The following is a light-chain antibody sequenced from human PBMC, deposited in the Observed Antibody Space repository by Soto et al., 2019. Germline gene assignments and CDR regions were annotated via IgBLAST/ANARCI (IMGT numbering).Light chain of an antibody. CDR3: QQYITYRWT. CDR1: QSISSW. CDR2: DAS. Sequence: DIQMTQSPSTLSASVGDRVTITCRASQSISSWLAWYQQKPGKVPKLLIFDASNLESGVPSRFSGSGSGTKFPLTISSLQPDDFATYYCQQYITYRWTFGQGTKVDIK. J-gene: IGKJ1*01. V-gene: IGKV1-5*01.